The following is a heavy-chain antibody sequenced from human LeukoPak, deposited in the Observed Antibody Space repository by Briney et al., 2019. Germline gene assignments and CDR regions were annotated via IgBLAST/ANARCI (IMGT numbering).Heavy chain of an antibody. V-gene: IGHV3-7*01. Sequence: GGSLRLSCAASGLTFSNFWMSWVRQAPGKGLEWVAQINRDASEESYVDSVRGRFTISRDNAKSSLYLQMNSLRDEDTAVYYCARGHHGLGVWGQGTTVTVSS. CDR3: ARGHHGLGV. CDR1: GLTFSNFW. CDR2: INRDASEE. J-gene: IGHJ6*02.